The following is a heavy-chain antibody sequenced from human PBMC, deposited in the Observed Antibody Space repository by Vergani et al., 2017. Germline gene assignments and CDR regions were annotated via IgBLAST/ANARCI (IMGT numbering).Heavy chain of an antibody. Sequence: QVQLQESGPGLVKASQTLSLTCSVSGAYVGSGGYYWSWVRQRPGMGLDWIGYIYYSGTTYYNPSLERRLTISLDTSENHLSLKVTSLTAADPAVYYCARQKDYYMHVWGKGATGTVS. CDR3: ARQKDYYMHV. CDR2: IYYSGTT. V-gene: IGHV4-31*03. CDR1: GAYVGSGGYY. J-gene: IGHJ6*03.